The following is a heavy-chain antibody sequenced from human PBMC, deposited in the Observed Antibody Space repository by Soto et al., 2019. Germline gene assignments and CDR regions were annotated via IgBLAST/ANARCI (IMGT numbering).Heavy chain of an antibody. Sequence: TSDTLSLTCSVSGGSISSGGYYWSWIRQHPGKGLEWIGYIYYSGSTYYNPSLKSRVTISVDTSKNQFSLKLSSVTAADTAVYYCARGGIAAAAPPDYWGQGTLVTVSS. CDR3: ARGGIAAAAPPDY. CDR2: IYYSGST. V-gene: IGHV4-31*03. J-gene: IGHJ4*02. D-gene: IGHD6-13*01. CDR1: GGSISSGGYY.